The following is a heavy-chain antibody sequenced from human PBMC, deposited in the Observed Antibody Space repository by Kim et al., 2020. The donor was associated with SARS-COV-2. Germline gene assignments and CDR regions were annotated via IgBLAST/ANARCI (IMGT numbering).Heavy chain of an antibody. CDR2: IIPIFGTA. Sequence: SVKVSCKASGGTFSSYAISWVRQAPGQGLEWMGGIIPIFGTANYAQKFQGRVTITADESTSTAYMELSSLRSEDTAVYYCARRGWGSCGGGDCYSAYYYYGMDVWGQGTTVTVSS. D-gene: IGHD2-21*02. V-gene: IGHV1-69*13. CDR3: ARRGWGSCGGGDCYSAYYYYGMDV. J-gene: IGHJ6*02. CDR1: GGTFSSYA.